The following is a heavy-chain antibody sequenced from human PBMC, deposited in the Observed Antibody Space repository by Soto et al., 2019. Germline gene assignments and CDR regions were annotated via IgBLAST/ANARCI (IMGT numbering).Heavy chain of an antibody. D-gene: IGHD6-13*01. V-gene: IGHV4-34*01. Sequence: SETLSLTCAVYGGSFSGYYWSWIRQPPGKGLEWIGEINHSGSTNYNPSLKSRVTISVDTSKNQFSLKLSSVTAADTAVYYCASSGGMAAATTNDFDYWGQGTLVTVSS. J-gene: IGHJ4*02. CDR1: GGSFSGYY. CDR2: INHSGST. CDR3: ASSGGMAAATTNDFDY.